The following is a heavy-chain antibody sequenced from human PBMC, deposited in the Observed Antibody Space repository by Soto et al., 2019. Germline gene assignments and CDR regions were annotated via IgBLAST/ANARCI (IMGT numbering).Heavy chain of an antibody. CDR1: GFTFSSYG. D-gene: IGHD3-22*01. CDR2: IWYDGSNK. V-gene: IGHV3-33*01. Sequence: PGGSLRLSCAASGFTFSSYGMHWVRQAPGKGLEWVAVIWYDGSNKYYADSVKGRFTISRDNSKNTLYLQMNSLRAEDTAVYYCARDGGYYDSRLYYGMDVWGQGTTVTVSS. CDR3: ARDGGYYDSRLYYGMDV. J-gene: IGHJ6*02.